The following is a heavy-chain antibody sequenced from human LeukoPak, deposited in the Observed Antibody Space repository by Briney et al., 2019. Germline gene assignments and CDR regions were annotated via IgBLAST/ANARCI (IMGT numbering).Heavy chain of an antibody. CDR3: ARRKEVQTTFDC. J-gene: IGHJ4*02. Sequence: GGSLRLSCAASGFIFSNYYMGWVRQAPGKGLEWVANIQEDGSASYYVDSVKGRFTISRDNAKNSLDLQMNSLRAEDTAVYFCARRKEVQTTFDCWGQGTLVTVSS. CDR1: GFIFSNYY. CDR2: IQEDGSAS. V-gene: IGHV3-7*01. D-gene: IGHD1-14*01.